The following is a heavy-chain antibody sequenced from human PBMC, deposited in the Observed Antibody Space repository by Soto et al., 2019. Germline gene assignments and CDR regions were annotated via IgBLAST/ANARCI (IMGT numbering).Heavy chain of an antibody. J-gene: IGHJ6*02. CDR3: ARGNYYGSGSYYHPGYYYYGMDV. V-gene: IGHV4-34*01. D-gene: IGHD3-10*01. CDR1: GGSFSGYY. CDR2: INPSGST. Sequence: PSETLSLTCALYGGSFSGYYWSWIRQPPGRGLEWIGEINPSGSTNYNPSLKSRVTISVDTSKNQFSLKLSSVTAADTAVYYCARGNYYGSGSYYHPGYYYYGMDVWGQGTTVT.